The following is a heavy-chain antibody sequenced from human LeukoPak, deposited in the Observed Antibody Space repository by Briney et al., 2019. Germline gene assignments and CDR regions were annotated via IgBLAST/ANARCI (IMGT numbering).Heavy chain of an antibody. CDR3: AKAPDFDSSGYLPFVY. D-gene: IGHD3-22*01. J-gene: IGHJ4*02. CDR1: GFPFSSYA. V-gene: IGHV3-23*01. Sequence: GGSLRLSCAASGFPFSSYAMMWVRQAPGKRLEWVSTISGSGSTYYADSVKGRITISRDNSQNTLFLQMNGLRADDPAVYYCAKAPDFDSSGYLPFVYWGPGTLVTVSS. CDR2: ISGSGST.